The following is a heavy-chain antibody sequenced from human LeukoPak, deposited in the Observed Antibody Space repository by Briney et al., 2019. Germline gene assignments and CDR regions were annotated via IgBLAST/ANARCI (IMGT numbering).Heavy chain of an antibody. CDR2: IYYSGST. J-gene: IGHJ3*02. CDR1: GGSISSYY. D-gene: IGHD3-22*01. Sequence: SETLSLTCSVSGGSISSYYWSWIRQPPGKGLEWIGYIYYSGSTNNNPSLKSRVTISVDTSKNQFSLKLSSVTAADTAMYYCARHFQAPYYYDSSGYKADAFDIWGQGTMVTVSS. V-gene: IGHV4-59*01. CDR3: ARHFQAPYYYDSSGYKADAFDI.